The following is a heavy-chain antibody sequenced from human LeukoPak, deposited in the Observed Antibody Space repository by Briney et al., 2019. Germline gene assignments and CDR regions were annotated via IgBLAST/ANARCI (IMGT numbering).Heavy chain of an antibody. V-gene: IGHV1-18*01. CDR1: GYTFTSYG. CDR3: ARDCSSTSCDVYLRGYYYYGMDV. Sequence: ASVKVSCKASGYTFTSYGISWVRQAPGQGLEWMGWISAYNGNTNYAQKLQGRVTMTTDTSTSTAYMELRSLRSDDTAVYYCARDCSSTSCDVYLRGYYYYGMDVWGQGTTVTVSS. D-gene: IGHD2-2*01. J-gene: IGHJ6*02. CDR2: ISAYNGNT.